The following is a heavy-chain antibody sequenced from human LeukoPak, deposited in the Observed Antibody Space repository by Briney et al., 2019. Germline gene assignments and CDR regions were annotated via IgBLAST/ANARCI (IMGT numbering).Heavy chain of an antibody. CDR2: MNIDGSEK. J-gene: IGHJ4*02. V-gene: IGHV3-7*01. D-gene: IGHD1-26*01. CDR1: GFTFSSYW. CDR3: ARDPVEWELLLDY. Sequence: GGSLRPSCAASGFTFSSYWMGWVRQAPGKRLEWVANMNIDGSEKYYADSVKGRFTISRDNARNSVYLQMNSLSVEDTAVYCARDPVEWELLLDYWGQGTLVTVSS.